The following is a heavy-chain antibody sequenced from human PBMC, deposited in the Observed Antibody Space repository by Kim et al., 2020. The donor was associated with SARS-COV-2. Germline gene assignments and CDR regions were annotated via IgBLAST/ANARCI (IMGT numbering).Heavy chain of an antibody. V-gene: IGHV3-11*06. J-gene: IGHJ4*02. Sequence: GRFTSSIDNAKNSLYLQLNSLRAEDTAVYYCARTTYYDILTGTAYYFDYWGQGTLVTVSS. CDR3: ARTTYYDILTGTAYYFDY. D-gene: IGHD3-9*01.